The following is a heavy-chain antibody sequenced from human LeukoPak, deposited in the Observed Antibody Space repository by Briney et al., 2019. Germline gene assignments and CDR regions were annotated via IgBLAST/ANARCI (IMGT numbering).Heavy chain of an antibody. Sequence: GGSLRLSCAASGFTFSSYAMSWVRQAPGKGLEWASAINGSGGSTYYADSVKGRFTISRDNSKNTLYLQMNSLRAEDTAVYYVGYGEDGFDIWGQGTMVTVSS. J-gene: IGHJ3*02. V-gene: IGHV3-23*01. CDR2: INGSGGST. CDR3: GYGEDGFDI. CDR1: GFTFSSYA. D-gene: IGHD4-17*01.